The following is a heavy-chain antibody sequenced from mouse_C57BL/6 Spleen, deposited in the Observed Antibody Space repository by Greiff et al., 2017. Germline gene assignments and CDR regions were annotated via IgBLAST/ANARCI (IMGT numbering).Heavy chain of an antibody. CDR1: GFTFSSYT. CDR3: ARHPECISKVAPDY. Sequence: VESGGGLLKPGGSLKLSCAASGFTFSSYTMSRVRQTPEKRLEWVATISGGGGNTHYPDSVKGRFNSSRDNAKNTLYLQMSSLRCEDTALYDCARHPECISKVAPDYWGQGTTLTVSS. J-gene: IGHJ2*01. D-gene: IGHD1-1*01. V-gene: IGHV5-9*01. CDR2: ISGGGGNT.